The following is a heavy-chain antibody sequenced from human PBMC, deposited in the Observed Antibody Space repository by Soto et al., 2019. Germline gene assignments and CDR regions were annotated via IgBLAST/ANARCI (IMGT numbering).Heavy chain of an antibody. Sequence: EVQLVESGGGLVKPGGSLRLSCAASGFTFNTYDMNWVRQAPGKGLEWVSSITTSSAYIYYAGSLKGRITISRDNAKNSRFLQMNSLRAEDTAVYYCVRSGTARLLRHSWFDTWGQGTLVTVSS. V-gene: IGHV3-21*01. CDR1: GFTFNTYD. CDR3: VRSGTARLLRHSWFDT. D-gene: IGHD2-21*01. CDR2: ITTSSAYI. J-gene: IGHJ5*02.